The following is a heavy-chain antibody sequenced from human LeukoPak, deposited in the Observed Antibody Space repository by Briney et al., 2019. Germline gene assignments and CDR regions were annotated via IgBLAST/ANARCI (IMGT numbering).Heavy chain of an antibody. V-gene: IGHV4-39*01. J-gene: IGHJ3*02. CDR1: GFTFSSYA. CDR2: IYYSGST. Sequence: GSLRLSCAASGFTFSSYAMSWVRQAPGKGLEWIGSIYYSGSTYYNPSLKSRVTISGDTSKNQLSLKLSSVTAADTAVYYCARRAPWAGDYGRGAFDIWGQGTMVTVSS. D-gene: IGHD4-17*01. CDR3: ARRAPWAGDYGRGAFDI.